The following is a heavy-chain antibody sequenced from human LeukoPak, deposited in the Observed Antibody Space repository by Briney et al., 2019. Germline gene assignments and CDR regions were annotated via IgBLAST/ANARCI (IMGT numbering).Heavy chain of an antibody. V-gene: IGHV4-61*01. Sequence: SETLSLTCTVSGGSISSSTYYWSWIRQPPGKGLEWIGYIYYIGNTNYNPSLKSRVTISVDTSKIQFSLKLRSVTAADTAVYYCARGLRYSRYFDYWSQGIPVTVSA. D-gene: IGHD3-9*01. CDR2: IYYIGNT. J-gene: IGHJ4*02. CDR3: ARGLRYSRYFDY. CDR1: GGSISSSTYY.